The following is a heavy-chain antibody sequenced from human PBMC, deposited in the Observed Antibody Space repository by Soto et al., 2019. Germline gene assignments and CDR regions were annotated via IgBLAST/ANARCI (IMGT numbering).Heavy chain of an antibody. J-gene: IGHJ3*01. Sequence: SETLSLTCAVSGFFISSGNYWGWIRKPPGKGLEWIGSIFHGGNTYYNPSLKSRVTISVDMSKNQFSLKLNSVTAADTAVYYCAGARWYDAFDVWGQGTVVTVSS. D-gene: IGHD2-15*01. V-gene: IGHV4-38-2*01. CDR2: IFHGGNT. CDR1: GFFISSGNY. CDR3: AGARWYDAFDV.